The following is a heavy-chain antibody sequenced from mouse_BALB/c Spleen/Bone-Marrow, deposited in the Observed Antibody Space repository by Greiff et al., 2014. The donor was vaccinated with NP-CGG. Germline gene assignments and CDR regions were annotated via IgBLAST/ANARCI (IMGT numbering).Heavy chain of an antibody. D-gene: IGHD2-3*01. CDR1: GFSLTSYG. Sequence: VMLVESGPGLVAPSQSLSITCTVSGFSLTSYGVHWVRQPPGKGLEWLGVIWAGGSTDYNSALMSRLSISKDNSKSQVFLKMNSLQTEDTAMYYWSRVYLWCFDVWGAGTTVTVSS. CDR2: IWAGGST. CDR3: SRVYLWCFDV. V-gene: IGHV2-9*02. J-gene: IGHJ1*01.